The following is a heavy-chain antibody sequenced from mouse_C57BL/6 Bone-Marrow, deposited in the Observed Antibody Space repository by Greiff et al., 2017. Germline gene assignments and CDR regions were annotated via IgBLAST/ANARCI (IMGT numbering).Heavy chain of an antibody. Sequence: EVKLEESGGGLVQPGGSMKLSCVASGFTFSNYWMNWVRQSPEQGLEWVAQIRLKSDNYATHYAESVKGRFTISRDDSKSSVYLQMNNLRAEDTGIYYCTALITFAYWGQGTLVTVSA. CDR2: IRLKSDNYAT. CDR3: TALITFAY. D-gene: IGHD1-2*01. V-gene: IGHV6-3*01. J-gene: IGHJ3*01. CDR1: GFTFSNYW.